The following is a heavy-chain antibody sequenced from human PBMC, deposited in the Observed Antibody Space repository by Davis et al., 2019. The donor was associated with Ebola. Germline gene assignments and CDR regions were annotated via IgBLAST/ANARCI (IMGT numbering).Heavy chain of an antibody. Sequence: GGSLRPSCAASGFTSPSYWMSWVRQAPGKGLEWVANTKQVGSEKYYVDSVKGRFTISRDNAKNSLYLQRNSLRAEDTAVYYCARQRWLQLGRGWFDPWGQGTLVTVSS. CDR1: GFTSPSYW. J-gene: IGHJ5*02. CDR2: TKQVGSEK. D-gene: IGHD5-24*01. V-gene: IGHV3-7*03. CDR3: ARQRWLQLGRGWFDP.